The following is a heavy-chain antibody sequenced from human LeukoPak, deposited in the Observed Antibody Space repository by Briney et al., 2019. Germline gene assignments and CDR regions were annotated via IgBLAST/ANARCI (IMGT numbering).Heavy chain of an antibody. CDR1: GFTFSSYA. CDR3: AKGGYSNYEFSEPYYYYYYYMDV. J-gene: IGHJ6*03. D-gene: IGHD4-11*01. V-gene: IGHV3-23*01. CDR2: ISGSGGST. Sequence: PGGSLRLSCAASGFTFSSYAMSWVRQAPGKGLEWVSAISGSGGSTYYADSVKGRFTISRDNSKNTLYLQMNSLRAEDTAVYYCAKGGYSNYEFSEPYYYYYYYMDVWGKGTTVTVSS.